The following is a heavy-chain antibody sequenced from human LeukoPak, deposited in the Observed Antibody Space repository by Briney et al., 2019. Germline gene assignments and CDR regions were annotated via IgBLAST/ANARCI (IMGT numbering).Heavy chain of an antibody. CDR1: GGSISSYY. D-gene: IGHD1-1*01. CDR3: ARHRRRPFDY. V-gene: IGHV4-59*08. CDR2: IYYSGST. Sequence: SETLSLTCTVSGGSISSYYWSWIRQPPGKGLEWIGYIYYSGSTNYNPSLKSRVTISVDTSKNQFSLKLSSVTAADTAVYYCARHRRRPFDYWGQGTLVTVSS. J-gene: IGHJ4*02.